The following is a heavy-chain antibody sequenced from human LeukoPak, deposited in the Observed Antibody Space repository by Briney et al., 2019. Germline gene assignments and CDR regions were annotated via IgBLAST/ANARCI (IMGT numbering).Heavy chain of an antibody. CDR1: GFTFSSYA. Sequence: GGSLRLSCAASGFTFSSYAMSWVRQAPGKGLEWVSAISGSGGSTYYADSVKGRFTISRDNSKNTLYLQMNSLRAEDTAVYYCAKVDSSITIFGVVIEGFDYWGQGTLVTVSS. D-gene: IGHD3-3*01. CDR3: AKVDSSITIFGVVIEGFDY. CDR2: ISGSGGST. J-gene: IGHJ4*02. V-gene: IGHV3-23*01.